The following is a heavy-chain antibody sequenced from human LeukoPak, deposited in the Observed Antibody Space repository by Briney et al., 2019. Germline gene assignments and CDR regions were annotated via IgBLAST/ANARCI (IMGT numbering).Heavy chain of an antibody. J-gene: IGHJ4*02. CDR2: INPNTGGT. CDR1: GYTFTRYY. CDR3: ARDHLRGESTGGYHFDY. D-gene: IGHD3-16*02. V-gene: IGHV1-2*06. Sequence: GASVKVSCKASGYTFTRYYMHWVRQAPGQGLEWMGRINPNTGGTNYAQKFQGRVTMTRAASISTAYMELSRLRSDDTAVFYCARDHLRGESTGGYHFDYWGQGTLVTVSS.